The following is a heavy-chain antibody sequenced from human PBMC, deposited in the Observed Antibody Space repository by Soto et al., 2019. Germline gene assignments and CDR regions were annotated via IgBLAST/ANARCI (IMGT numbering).Heavy chain of an antibody. D-gene: IGHD3-16*01. CDR1: GGSISSGGYS. CDR2: IYHSGST. J-gene: IGHJ4*02. CDR3: IREMDAGGLDN. Sequence: SETLSLTCAVSGGSISSGGYSWSWIRQPPGKGLEWIGYIYHSGSTYYNPSLKSRVTISRDNAKNSLYLQMNSLKTEDTAFYYCIREMDAGGLDNWGQGTLVTVSS. V-gene: IGHV4-30-2*02.